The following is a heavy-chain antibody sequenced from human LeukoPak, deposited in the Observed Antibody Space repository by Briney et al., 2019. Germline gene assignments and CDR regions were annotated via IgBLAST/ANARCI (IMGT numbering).Heavy chain of an antibody. CDR2: INPSGGST. J-gene: IGHJ3*02. V-gene: IGHV1-46*01. CDR1: GYTFTSYY. D-gene: IGHD1-20*01. Sequence: ASVKVSCKASGYTFTSYYMHWVRQAPGQGLEWMGIINPSGGSTSYAQKFQGRVTMTEDTSTDTAYMELSSLRSEDTAVYYCATDKALGITALDAFDIWGQGTMVTVSS. CDR3: ATDKALGITALDAFDI.